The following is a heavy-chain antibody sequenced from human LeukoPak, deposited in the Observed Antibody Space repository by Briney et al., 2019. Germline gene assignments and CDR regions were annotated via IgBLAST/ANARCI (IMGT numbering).Heavy chain of an antibody. Sequence: GASVMVSSKASGYTFTSYAFSWVRQAPGQGLEWMGWISAYNGNTNYAQKLQGRVTMTTDTSTSTAYMELRSLRSDDTAVYYCARDLGCSSTSCPGELDYWGQGTLVTVSS. D-gene: IGHD2-2*01. CDR2: ISAYNGNT. CDR3: ARDLGCSSTSCPGELDY. CDR1: GYTFTSYA. V-gene: IGHV1-18*01. J-gene: IGHJ4*02.